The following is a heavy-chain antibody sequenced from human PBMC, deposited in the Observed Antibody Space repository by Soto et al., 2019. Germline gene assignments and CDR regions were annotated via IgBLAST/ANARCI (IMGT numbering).Heavy chain of an antibody. D-gene: IGHD2-2*01. CDR1: GASINNFA. J-gene: IGHJ4*02. Sequence: VGSLSLSCEASGASINNFAITRVRKAPEKGLEWASGITSSGDKTYYADSVKGRFIISRDNSKNTLYLQMNSLRVEDTALYYCARDCGSTSSSVWHYWGQEILVTVSS. CDR2: ITSSGDKT. CDR3: ARDCGSTSSSVWHY. V-gene: IGHV3-23*01.